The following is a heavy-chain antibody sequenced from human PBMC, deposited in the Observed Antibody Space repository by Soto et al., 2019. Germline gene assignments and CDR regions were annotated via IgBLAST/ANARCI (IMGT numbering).Heavy chain of an antibody. CDR2: IVPTLGVP. J-gene: IGHJ5*02. CDR3: ARDGYAYGSGSFLAT. CDR1: GDTFNTYP. D-gene: IGHD3-10*01. Sequence: QVQLVQSGAEVKKPGSSVKISCKASGDTFNTYPITWVRQAPGQVLEWMGRIVPTLGVPNSAQKFQGRLTFTADKSTATVYIELSSLRAEDTALYYCARDGYAYGSGSFLATWVQGTLVIVSA. V-gene: IGHV1-69*04.